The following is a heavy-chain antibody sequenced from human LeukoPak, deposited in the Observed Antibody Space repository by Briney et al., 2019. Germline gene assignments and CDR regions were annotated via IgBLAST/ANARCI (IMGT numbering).Heavy chain of an antibody. CDR3: ARGNGSGSFFAP. CDR1: GGSFSGYY. J-gene: IGHJ5*02. D-gene: IGHD3-10*01. Sequence: SETLSLTCAVYGGSFSGYYWSWIRQPPGKGLEWIGEINHSGSTNYNPSLKSRVTISVDTSKNQCSLKLSSVTAADTAVYYCARGNGSGSFFAPWGQGTLVTVSS. CDR2: INHSGST. V-gene: IGHV4-34*01.